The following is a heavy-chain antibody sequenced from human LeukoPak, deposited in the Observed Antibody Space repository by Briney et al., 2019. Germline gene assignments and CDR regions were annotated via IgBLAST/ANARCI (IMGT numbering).Heavy chain of an antibody. Sequence: ASVKVSCKASGYTFTSYYMHCVRQAPGQGLEWMGIINPSGGSTNYTQKLQGSDTITRDTATSTVYIELSSLRSEDTAVYYCARDQTTYYDFWSGYXPLFNWFDPWGQGTLVT. J-gene: IGHJ5*02. CDR3: ARDQTTYYDFWSGYXPLFNWFDP. V-gene: IGHV1-46*01. CDR1: GYTFTSYY. CDR2: INPSGGST. D-gene: IGHD3-3*01.